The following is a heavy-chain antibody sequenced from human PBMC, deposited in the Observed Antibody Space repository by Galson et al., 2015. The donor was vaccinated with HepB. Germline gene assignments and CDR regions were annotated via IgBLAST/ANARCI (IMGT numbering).Heavy chain of an antibody. J-gene: IGHJ4*02. CDR2: ISDSSRTI. CDR1: GFTFNSYN. V-gene: IGHV3-48*02. Sequence: SLRLSCAASGFTFNSYNMNWVRQAPGKGLEWVSYISDSSRTIYYAASVKRRFTICRDNAKNSLFLQMNSMRDEDTAVYYCARDFWYVDYWGQGTLVTVSS. CDR3: ARDFWYVDY.